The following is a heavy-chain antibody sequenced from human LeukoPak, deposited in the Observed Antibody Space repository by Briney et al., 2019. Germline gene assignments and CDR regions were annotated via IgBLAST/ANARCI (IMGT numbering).Heavy chain of an antibody. D-gene: IGHD6-13*01. CDR1: GFTFSDSA. Sequence: GGSLRLSCAASGFTFSDSAMHWVRQASGKGLEWVGRIRGKTNNYATAYAASVQGRITISRDNSKNTVYLQMNTLQTEDAAVYYCTSASSSPDAFDIWGQGTMLTVSS. CDR3: TSASSSPDAFDI. CDR2: IRGKTNNYAT. J-gene: IGHJ3*02. V-gene: IGHV3-73*01.